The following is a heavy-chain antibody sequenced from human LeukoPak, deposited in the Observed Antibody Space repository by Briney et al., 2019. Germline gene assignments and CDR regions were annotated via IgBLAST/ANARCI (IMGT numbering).Heavy chain of an antibody. CDR2: IYGGGNI. J-gene: IGHJ2*01. CDR1: GFTFSSYA. V-gene: IGHV3-53*01. D-gene: IGHD7-27*01. CDR3: ARALGILWYFDL. Sequence: GGSLRLSCAASGFTFSSYAMSWVRQAPGKGLEWVSVIYGGGNIYYADSVKGRFTISRDSSKNTLYLQMNSLRAEDTAVYYCARALGILWYFDLWGRGTLVTVSS.